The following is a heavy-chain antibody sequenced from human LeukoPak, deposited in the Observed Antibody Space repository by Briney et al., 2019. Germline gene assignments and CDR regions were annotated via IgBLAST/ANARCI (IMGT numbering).Heavy chain of an antibody. Sequence: GESLKISCKTSGYSFTNYWIAWVRQMPGKGLEWMGIIYPGDSDTRYSPSFQGQVTISADKSISTAYLQWSSLKASDTAMYYCARLKGPPNYYYGMDVWGQGTTVTVSS. J-gene: IGHJ6*02. CDR2: IYPGDSDT. V-gene: IGHV5-51*01. CDR3: ARLKGPPNYYYGMDV. CDR1: GYSFTNYW.